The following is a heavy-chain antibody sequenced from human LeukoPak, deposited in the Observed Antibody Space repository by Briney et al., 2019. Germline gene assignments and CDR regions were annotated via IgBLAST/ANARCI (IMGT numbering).Heavy chain of an antibody. Sequence: SETLSLTCTVSGDAITSGSYYWNWIRQPAGKGLEWIGRIYPSGTTDYNPSLKSRVTISIDSSSNQFSLKLTSVTAADTAVYYCARIHTSSWFGFDYWGQGTLLTVSS. CDR2: IYPSGTT. V-gene: IGHV4-61*02. J-gene: IGHJ4*02. D-gene: IGHD6-13*01. CDR1: GDAITSGSYY. CDR3: ARIHTSSWFGFDY.